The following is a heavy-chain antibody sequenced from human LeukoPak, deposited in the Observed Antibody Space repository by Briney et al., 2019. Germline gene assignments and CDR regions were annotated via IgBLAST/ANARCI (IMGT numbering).Heavy chain of an antibody. V-gene: IGHV4-34*01. CDR1: GGSFSGYY. CDR3: ARGRYGDYVGEDGFDI. D-gene: IGHD4-17*01. J-gene: IGHJ3*02. CDR2: INHSGST. Sequence: PSETLSLTCAVYGGSFSGYYWNWILQPPGKGLEWIGEINHSGSTNYNPSLKSRVTISVDTSTNQFSLKLRSVTAADTAVYYCARGRYGDYVGEDGFDIWGQGTMVTVSS.